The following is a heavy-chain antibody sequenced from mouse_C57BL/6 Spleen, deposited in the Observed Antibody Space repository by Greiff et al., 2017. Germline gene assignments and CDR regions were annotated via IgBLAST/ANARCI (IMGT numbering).Heavy chain of an antibody. J-gene: IGHJ2*01. Sequence: EVKLVESGGGLVKPGGSLKLSCAASGFTFSSYAMSWVRQTPEKRLEWVATISDGGSYTYYPDNVKGRFTISRDNAKNNLYLQMSHLKSEDTAMYYCAREGQLRLHFDYWGQGTTLTVSS. CDR1: GFTFSSYA. CDR3: AREGQLRLHFDY. CDR2: ISDGGSYT. D-gene: IGHD3-2*02. V-gene: IGHV5-4*01.